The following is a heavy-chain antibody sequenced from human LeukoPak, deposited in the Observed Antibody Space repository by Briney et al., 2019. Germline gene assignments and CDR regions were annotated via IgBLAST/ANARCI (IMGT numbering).Heavy chain of an antibody. CDR2: ISSSGSTI. CDR1: GFTFSSYE. V-gene: IGHV3-48*03. CDR3: ARASGTLDAFDI. J-gene: IGHJ3*02. D-gene: IGHD1-26*01. Sequence: PGGSLRLSCAASGFTFSSYEMNWVRQAPGKGLEWVSYISSSGSTIYYADSVKGRFTISRDNAKNSLYLQMNSLRAEDTAVYYCARASGTLDAFDIWGQGTMVTVSS.